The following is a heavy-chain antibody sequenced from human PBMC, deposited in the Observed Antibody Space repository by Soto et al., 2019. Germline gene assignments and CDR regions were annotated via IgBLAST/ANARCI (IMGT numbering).Heavy chain of an antibody. J-gene: IGHJ4*02. Sequence: QVQLVQSGAEVKKPGSSVKVSCKASGGTLSSYAISWVRQAPGQGLEWMGGIIPIFGTTKYAQKFQGRLTITADRSTSTAYMELSSLRSEDTAVYYCARLYYYDKSGYYLSYFDYWGQGTLVSVSS. D-gene: IGHD3-22*01. CDR2: IIPIFGTT. V-gene: IGHV1-69*06. CDR3: ARLYYYDKSGYYLSYFDY. CDR1: GGTLSSYA.